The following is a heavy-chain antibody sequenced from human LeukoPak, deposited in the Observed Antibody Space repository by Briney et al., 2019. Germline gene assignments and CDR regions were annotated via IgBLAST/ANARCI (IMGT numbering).Heavy chain of an antibody. CDR1: GFTFSSHA. V-gene: IGHV3-30*18. Sequence: GGSLRLSCVASGFTFSSHAMHWVRLAPGKGLEWLAVMSNDGRLKYYGDSVKDRFTISRDNSKNTLYLQTNSLRAEDTAVYYCAKDHMTTVTYFDYWGQGTLVTVSS. CDR2: MSNDGRLK. CDR3: AKDHMTTVTYFDY. J-gene: IGHJ4*02. D-gene: IGHD4-17*01.